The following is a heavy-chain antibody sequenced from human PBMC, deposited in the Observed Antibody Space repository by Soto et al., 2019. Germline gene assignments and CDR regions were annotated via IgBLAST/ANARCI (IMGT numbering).Heavy chain of an antibody. Sequence: GGSLCLSCAGSGFTFSSYGVHWGRQAPGKGLEYVSAISSNGGSTYYANSVKGRFTISRDNSKNTLYLQMGSLRAEDMAVYYCARDGTSGDYEYYYYYMDVWGKGT. CDR2: ISSNGGST. V-gene: IGHV3-64*01. J-gene: IGHJ6*03. D-gene: IGHD4-17*01. CDR1: GFTFSSYG. CDR3: ARDGTSGDYEYYYYYMDV.